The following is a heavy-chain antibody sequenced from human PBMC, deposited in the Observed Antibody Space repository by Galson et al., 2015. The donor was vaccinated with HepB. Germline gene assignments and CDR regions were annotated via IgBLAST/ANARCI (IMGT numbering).Heavy chain of an antibody. CDR3: AILFFSRTNYYYGMDV. J-gene: IGHJ6*02. V-gene: IGHV1-3*01. D-gene: IGHD1-14*01. CDR2: INAGNGNT. CDR1: GYTFTSYA. Sequence: SVKVSCKASGYTFTSYAMHWVRQAPGQRLEWMGWINAGNGNTKYSQKFQGRVTITRDTSASTAYMKLSSLRSEDTAVYYCAILFFSRTNYYYGMDVWGQGTTVTVSS.